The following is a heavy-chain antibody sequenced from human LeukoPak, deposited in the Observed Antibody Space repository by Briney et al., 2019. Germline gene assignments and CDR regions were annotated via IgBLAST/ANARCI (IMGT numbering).Heavy chain of an antibody. CDR1: GGSISSSNW. D-gene: IGHD2-2*02. CDR3: ARAYCSSTSCYTPGCYYYYMDV. J-gene: IGHJ6*03. Sequence: PSETLSLTCAVSGGSISSSNWWSWVRQPPGKGLEWIGEIYHSGSTNYNPSLKSRVTISVDTSKNQFSLKLSSVAAADTAVYYCARAYCSSTSCYTPGCYYYYMDVWGKGTTVTVSS. V-gene: IGHV4-4*02. CDR2: IYHSGST.